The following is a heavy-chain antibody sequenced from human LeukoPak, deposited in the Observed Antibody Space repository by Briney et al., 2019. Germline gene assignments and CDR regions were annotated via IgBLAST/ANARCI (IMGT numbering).Heavy chain of an antibody. CDR1: GFPSTNAR. D-gene: IGHD2-21*01. CDR3: TTLTDIPQFVY. J-gene: IGHJ4*02. V-gene: IGHV3-15*01. Sequence: GGPLTLPCAPSGFPSTNARRTGPPQGQGKGWKGLGRIKSKTDGGTIDYAARVKGRFTISRDDSKNTLYLQINSPKTEDTAVYYCTTLTDIPQFVYWGQGTLVTVSS. CDR2: IKSKTDGGTI.